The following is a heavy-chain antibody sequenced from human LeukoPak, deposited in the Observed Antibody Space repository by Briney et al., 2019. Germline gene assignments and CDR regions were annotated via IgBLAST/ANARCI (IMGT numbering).Heavy chain of an antibody. V-gene: IGHV3-21*01. CDR3: ARGADGVSSNSRGWFDP. CDR2: ISTSSRYI. CDR1: GFTFNRYN. Sequence: GGSLRLSCAASGFTFNRYNMNWVRRAPGKGLEWVSSISTSSRYIYYADSVRGRFTTSRDNAKNALYLQMNSLRAEDTAVYSCARGADGVSSNSRGWFDPWGQGTLVTVSS. J-gene: IGHJ5*02. D-gene: IGHD2-15*01.